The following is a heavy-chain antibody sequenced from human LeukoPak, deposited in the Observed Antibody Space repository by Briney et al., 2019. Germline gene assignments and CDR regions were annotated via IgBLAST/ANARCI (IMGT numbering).Heavy chain of an antibody. Sequence: GGSLSLSCAASGFTFSGYWMSWVRQAPGRGLEWVANIKQDGSEKYYVDSVKGRFTISRDNAKNSLYLQMDSPRAEDTAVYYCARDLYCSTTSCYVRNYFDYWGQGTLVTVSS. V-gene: IGHV3-7*01. D-gene: IGHD2-2*01. CDR1: GFTFSGYW. CDR3: ARDLYCSTTSCYVRNYFDY. J-gene: IGHJ4*02. CDR2: IKQDGSEK.